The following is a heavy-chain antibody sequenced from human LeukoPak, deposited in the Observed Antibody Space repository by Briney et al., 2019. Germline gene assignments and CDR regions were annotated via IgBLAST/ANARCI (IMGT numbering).Heavy chain of an antibody. CDR1: GFTFSNYE. J-gene: IGHJ4*02. CDR3: ATRGGSGWYEG. Sequence: GGSLRLSCAASGFTFSNYEMNWVRQAPGKGLEWVSYISTGGNTIYYADSVKGRFTISRDNGKKSLYLQMNSLRAEDTAVYYCATRGGSGWYEGWGQGTLVTVSS. V-gene: IGHV3-48*03. D-gene: IGHD6-19*01. CDR2: ISTGGNTI.